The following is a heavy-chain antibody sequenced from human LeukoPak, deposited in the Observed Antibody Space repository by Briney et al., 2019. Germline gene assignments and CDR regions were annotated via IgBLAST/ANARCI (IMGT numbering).Heavy chain of an antibody. CDR1: RFTFKNYG. D-gene: IGHD7-27*01. CDR3: ARDRNWASQSWYLDL. V-gene: IGHV3-33*01. Sequence: GGSLRLSCAASRFTFKNYGMHWVRQAPGKGLEWVAVIWYDGSDQRLIDSVKGRFTVSRDNSKNTLWLQMNSLRAGDTAVYYCARDRNWASQSWYLDLWGRGTLVTVSS. CDR2: IWYDGSDQ. J-gene: IGHJ2*01.